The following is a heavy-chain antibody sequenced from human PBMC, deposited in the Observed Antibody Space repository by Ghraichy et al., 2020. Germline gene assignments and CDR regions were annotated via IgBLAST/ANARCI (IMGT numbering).Heavy chain of an antibody. CDR2: INSDGSST. J-gene: IGHJ4*02. CDR3: ARGVSVAVVTPLGY. CDR1: GFTFSSYW. V-gene: IGHV3-74*01. Sequence: GGSLRLSCAASGFTFSSYWMHWVRQAPGAGLVWVSRINSDGSSTSYADSVKGRFTISRDNAKNTLYLQMNSLRADDTAVYYCARGVSVAVVTPLGYWGQGTLVPVSS. D-gene: IGHD4-23*01.